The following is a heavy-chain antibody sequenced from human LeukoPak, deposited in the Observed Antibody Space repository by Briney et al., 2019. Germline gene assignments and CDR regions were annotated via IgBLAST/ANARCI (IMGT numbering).Heavy chain of an antibody. CDR1: GVTFSSYW. CDR3: TTYGSGRKFDY. CDR2: IESKTDGGTT. D-gene: IGHD3-10*01. Sequence: GGSLRLSCAASGVTFSSYWMSWVRQAPGKGLEWVGRIESKTDGGTTDYAAPVKGRFTISRDDSTNTLYLQMNSLKSEDTAVYYCTTYGSGRKFDYWGQGILVTVSS. V-gene: IGHV3-15*04. J-gene: IGHJ4*02.